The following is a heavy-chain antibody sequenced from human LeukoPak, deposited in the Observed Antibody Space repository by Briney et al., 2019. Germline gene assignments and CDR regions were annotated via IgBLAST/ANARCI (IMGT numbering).Heavy chain of an antibody. Sequence: SETLSLTXTVSGGSISSYYWSWIRQTPEKGLEWIGYVSYSGSTNYNPSLKSRVTISVDTSKKQFSLKLSSVTAADTAVYYCARGGSGWYEAAYYMDVWGKGTTVTVSS. J-gene: IGHJ6*03. D-gene: IGHD6-13*01. V-gene: IGHV4-59*01. CDR2: VSYSGST. CDR3: ARGGSGWYEAAYYMDV. CDR1: GGSISSYY.